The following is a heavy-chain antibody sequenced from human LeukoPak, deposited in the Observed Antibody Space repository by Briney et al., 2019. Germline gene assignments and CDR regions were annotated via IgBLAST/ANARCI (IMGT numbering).Heavy chain of an antibody. CDR3: ARDRTISFGEYYYYYGMDV. J-gene: IGHJ6*02. D-gene: IGHD3-10*01. V-gene: IGHV1-46*01. CDR2: INPSGGST. CDR1: GYTFTSYY. Sequence: ASVKVSCKASGYTFTSYYTHWVRQAPGQGLEWMGIINPSGGSTIYAQKFQGRVTMTRDTSTSTVYMELSSLRSEDTAVYYCARDRTISFGEYYYYYGMDVWGQGTTVTVSS.